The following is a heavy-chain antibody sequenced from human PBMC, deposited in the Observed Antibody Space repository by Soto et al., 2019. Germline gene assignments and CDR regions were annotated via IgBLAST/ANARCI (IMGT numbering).Heavy chain of an antibody. J-gene: IGHJ4*02. CDR3: ARVNTYYYDSSGYYFDY. CDR2: IYYSGST. D-gene: IGHD3-22*01. V-gene: IGHV4-30-4*01. Sequence: PSETLSLTCTVSGGSISSGDYYWSWIRQPPGKGLEWIGYIYYSGSTYYNPSLKSRVTISVDTSKNQFSLKLSSVTAADTAVYYCARVNTYYYDSSGYYFDYWGQGTLVTVSS. CDR1: GGSISSGDYY.